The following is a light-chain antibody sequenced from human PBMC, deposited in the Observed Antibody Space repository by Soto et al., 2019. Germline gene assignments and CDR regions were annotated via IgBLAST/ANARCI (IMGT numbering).Light chain of an antibody. CDR2: GAS. Sequence: EIVLTQSPGTLSLSPGERATLSYRASQSVSSSYLAWYQQKPGQAPRLLIYGASSRATGIPDRFSGSGSGTYFTLTISRLEPEDFAVYYCQQYGSSGAFGGGTKVEIK. CDR1: QSVSSSY. J-gene: IGKJ4*01. V-gene: IGKV3-20*01. CDR3: QQYGSSGA.